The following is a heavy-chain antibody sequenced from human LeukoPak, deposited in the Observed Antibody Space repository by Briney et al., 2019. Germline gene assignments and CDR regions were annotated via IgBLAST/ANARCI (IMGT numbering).Heavy chain of an antibody. J-gene: IGHJ4*02. CDR3: ARVLYYYGPGSYDGWDY. Sequence: GSLRLSGAASGFTFSSYAMHWVRQAPGKGLEWVAVISYDGSNKYYADSVKGRFTISRDNSKNTLYLQMNSLRAEDTAVYYCARVLYYYGPGSYDGWDYWGQGTLVTVSS. CDR2: ISYDGSNK. D-gene: IGHD3-10*01. CDR1: GFTFSSYA. V-gene: IGHV3-30*01.